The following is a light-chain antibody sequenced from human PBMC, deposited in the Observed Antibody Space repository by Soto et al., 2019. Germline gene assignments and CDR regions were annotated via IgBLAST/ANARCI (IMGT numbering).Light chain of an antibody. CDR3: AAWDDSLSGVV. Sequence: QSVLTQPPSVSGTPGQRVTISCSGSSSNIGGNTVNYYQLLPGTAPKLLIYSNNQRPSGVPDRFSGSKSGTSASLAISGLRSEDEADYYCAAWDDSLSGVVFGGGTKVTVL. J-gene: IGLJ2*01. CDR2: SNN. CDR1: SSNIGGNT. V-gene: IGLV1-44*01.